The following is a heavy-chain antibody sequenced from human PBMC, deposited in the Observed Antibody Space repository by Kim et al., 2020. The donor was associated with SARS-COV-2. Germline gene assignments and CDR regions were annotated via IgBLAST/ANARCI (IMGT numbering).Heavy chain of an antibody. D-gene: IGHD2-15*01. Sequence: GGSLRLSCAASGFTFTTYHMSWVRQAPGKGLEWFSYINSGSYSIYYAASVKGRFTVSRDNAKNSLYLQMSSLIHEDTAIYYCARDSNRGGTFDFWGRGVLVTVSS. V-gene: IGHV3-48*02. CDR3: ARDSNRGGTFDF. J-gene: IGHJ4*02. CDR2: INSGSYSI. CDR1: GFTFTTYH.